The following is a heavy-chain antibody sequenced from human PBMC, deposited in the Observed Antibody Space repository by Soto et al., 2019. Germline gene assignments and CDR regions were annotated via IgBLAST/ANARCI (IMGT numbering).Heavy chain of an antibody. Sequence: GGSLRLSCAASGFTFHSFTMHWVRQSPGKGLEWVALISYDGTNEYYADSVKGRFTISRDNSKSTLYLQMNSLRTDDTALYYCARDPRETTYYLDYWGQGTLVTVSS. CDR3: ARDPRETTYYLDY. V-gene: IGHV3-30-3*01. J-gene: IGHJ4*02. CDR2: ISYDGTNE. CDR1: GFTFHSFT. D-gene: IGHD1-1*01.